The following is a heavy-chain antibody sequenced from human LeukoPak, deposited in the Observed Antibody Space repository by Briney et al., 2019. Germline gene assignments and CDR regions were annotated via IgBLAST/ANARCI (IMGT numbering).Heavy chain of an antibody. Sequence: KASETLSLTCTVSGVSISSYYWSWIRQPAGKGLEWIGRIYTSGSTNYNPSLESRLTMSVDTSKNQFSLKLSSVTAADTAVYYCARSQFYYDSRGQEFDTFDIWGQGTMVTVSS. J-gene: IGHJ3*02. CDR2: IYTSGST. CDR1: GVSISSYY. D-gene: IGHD3-22*01. CDR3: ARSQFYYDSRGQEFDTFDI. V-gene: IGHV4-4*07.